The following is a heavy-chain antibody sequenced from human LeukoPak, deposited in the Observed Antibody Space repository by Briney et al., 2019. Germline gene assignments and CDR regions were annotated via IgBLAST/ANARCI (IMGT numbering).Heavy chain of an antibody. CDR1: GYTFTSYD. J-gene: IGHJ5*02. Sequence: AASVKVSCKASGYTFTSYDINWVRQATGQGLEWMGWMNPNSGNTGYAQKFQGRVTMTRNTSISTAYMELSSLRSEDTAVYYCARGRFPRKQQLRIWGPYYWFDPWGQGTLVTVSS. CDR2: MNPNSGNT. CDR3: ARGRFPRKQQLRIWGPYYWFDP. D-gene: IGHD6-13*01. V-gene: IGHV1-8*01.